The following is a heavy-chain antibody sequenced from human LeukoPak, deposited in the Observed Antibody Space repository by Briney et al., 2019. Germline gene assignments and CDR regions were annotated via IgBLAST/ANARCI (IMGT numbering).Heavy chain of an antibody. J-gene: IGHJ6*03. V-gene: IGHV1-46*01. CDR3: ARGPRITLVRGGQWYFYMDV. D-gene: IGHD3-10*01. CDR2: INPSGGST. Sequence: ASVKVSCKASGYTFTSYYIHWVRQAPGQGREWMGIINPSGGSTNYAQKFQGRVTMTRDTSTSTVYMELSSLRYDDTAVYYCARGPRITLVRGGQWYFYMDVWGKGTTVTASS. CDR1: GYTFTSYY.